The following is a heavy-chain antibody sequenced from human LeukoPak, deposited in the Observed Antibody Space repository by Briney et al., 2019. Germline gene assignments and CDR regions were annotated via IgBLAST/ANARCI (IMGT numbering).Heavy chain of an antibody. D-gene: IGHD1-1*01. CDR2: INSRGSSI. CDR3: ARDLEPDAFDI. J-gene: IGHJ3*02. CDR1: GFTMSSYE. V-gene: IGHV3-48*03. Sequence: GGSLRLSCAASGFTMSSYEMNWVRQAPGKGLEWVSYINSRGSSILYADSVKGRFTTSRDTAKNSLYLHMNSLRSEQTAVYYCARDLEPDAFDIWGQGTMVTVSS.